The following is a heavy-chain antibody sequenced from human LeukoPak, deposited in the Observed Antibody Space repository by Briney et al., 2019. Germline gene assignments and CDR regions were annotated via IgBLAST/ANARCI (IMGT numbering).Heavy chain of an antibody. Sequence: SETLSLTCTVAGGSISSSSYYWGWIRQPPGKGLEWNVSIYYSGSTYYNPLLKSRATISVDTSKNQFTLRLSSVTAADTAEYYCARVPRTTVTTNWFDPWGQGTLVSVSS. D-gene: IGHD4-11*01. V-gene: IGHV4-39*01. J-gene: IGHJ5*02. CDR2: IYYSGST. CDR3: ARVPRTTVTTNWFDP. CDR1: GGSISSSSYY.